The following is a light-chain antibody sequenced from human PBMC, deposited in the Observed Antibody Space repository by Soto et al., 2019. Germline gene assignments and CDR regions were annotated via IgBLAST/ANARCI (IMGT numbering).Light chain of an antibody. V-gene: IGKV3-20*01. CDR2: GES. CDR1: QSVSSSY. J-gene: IGKJ3*01. CDR3: QQYGSSPRLFT. Sequence: EIVLTQSPGTLSLSPGERATLSCRASQSVSSSYLAWYQQKPGQAPRLLIYGESSRATGIPDRFSGSGSGTEFTLTISRLEPEDFAVYYCQQYGSSPRLFTFGPGTKVDIK.